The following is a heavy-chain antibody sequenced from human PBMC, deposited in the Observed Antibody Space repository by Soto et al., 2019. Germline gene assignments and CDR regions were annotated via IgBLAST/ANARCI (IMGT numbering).Heavy chain of an antibody. D-gene: IGHD2-2*01. CDR2: IYYSGST. CDR3: ARASGSGVVARIVDR. V-gene: IGHV4-59*01. CDR1: GGSIINYY. J-gene: IGHJ4*02. Sequence: ESLSVTGTVAGGSIINYYGSWIRQPPGKGLEWIGYIYYSGSTNYNPSLKSRVTISVDTSKKQLSLKLNSVTTVDTAVYYCARASGSGVVARIVDRWGRGTLVTV.